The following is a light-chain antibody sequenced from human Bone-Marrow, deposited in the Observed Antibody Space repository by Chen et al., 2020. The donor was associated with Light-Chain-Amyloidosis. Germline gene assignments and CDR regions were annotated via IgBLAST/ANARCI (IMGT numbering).Light chain of an antibody. CDR2: DAS. CDR1: QYITNH. V-gene: IGKV1-33*01. CDR3: QQYDNPVFT. Sequence: DIQMTQSPSSLSASVGDRVTITCQASQYITNHLNWYQQKPGKAPKLLISDASNLEPGVPSRFSGSGYGTDFTFTVSSLQPEDIGTYYCQQYDNPVFTFGPGTTVNIK. J-gene: IGKJ3*01.